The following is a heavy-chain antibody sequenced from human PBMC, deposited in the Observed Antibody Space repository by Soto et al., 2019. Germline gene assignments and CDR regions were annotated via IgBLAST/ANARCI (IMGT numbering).Heavy chain of an antibody. CDR3: ARDYYDSSGYYALFGY. CDR2: ISGSGGVT. CDR1: GFTFSNYA. D-gene: IGHD3-22*01. V-gene: IGHV3-21*04. J-gene: IGHJ4*02. Sequence: GGSLRLSCAASGFTFSNYAMNWVRQAPGKGLEWVSAISGSGGVTYYADSVKGRFTISRDNAKNSLYLQMNSLRAEDTAVYYCARDYYDSSGYYALFGYWGQGTLVTVSS.